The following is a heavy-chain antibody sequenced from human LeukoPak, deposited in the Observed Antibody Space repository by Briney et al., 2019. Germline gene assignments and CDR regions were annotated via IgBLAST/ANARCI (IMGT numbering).Heavy chain of an antibody. J-gene: IGHJ6*02. CDR1: GYTFTGYY. D-gene: IGHD3-10*01. CDR3: ARGGYGSGSYSGRDYYYGMDV. CDR2: INPNSGGT. Sequence: ASVTVSCKASGYTFTGYYMHWVRQAPGQGLEWMGWINPNSGGTNYAQKFQGRVTMTRDTSISTAYMELSRLRSDDTAVYYCARGGYGSGSYSGRDYYYGMDVWGQGTTVTVS. V-gene: IGHV1-2*02.